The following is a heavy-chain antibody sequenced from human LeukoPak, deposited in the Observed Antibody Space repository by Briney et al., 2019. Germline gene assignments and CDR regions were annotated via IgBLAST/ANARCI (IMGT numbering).Heavy chain of an antibody. D-gene: IGHD1-26*01. J-gene: IGHJ4*02. V-gene: IGHV4-59*04. Sequence: SETLSLTCTVSGGSISSYYWSWIRQPPGKGLEWIGSMFHSGSTDYNPSLKSRVTMSVDTSKNQFSLKLSSVTAADTAVYYCARDWGSYRPYYFDYWGQGTLVTVSS. CDR3: ARDWGSYRPYYFDY. CDR1: GGSISSYY. CDR2: MFHSGST.